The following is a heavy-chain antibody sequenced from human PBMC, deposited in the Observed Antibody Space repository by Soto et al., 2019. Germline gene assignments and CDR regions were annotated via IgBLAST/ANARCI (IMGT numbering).Heavy chain of an antibody. CDR2: IYYSGST. CDR3: ARRPTGYSSSMDV. D-gene: IGHD6-13*01. Sequence: PSETLSLTCTVSGGSISSSSYYWGWIRQPPGKGLEWIGSIYYSGSTYYNPSLKSRVTISVDTSKNQFSLKLSSVTAADTAVYYCARRPTGYSSSMDVWGQGTTVTVSS. J-gene: IGHJ6*02. CDR1: GGSISSSSYY. V-gene: IGHV4-39*01.